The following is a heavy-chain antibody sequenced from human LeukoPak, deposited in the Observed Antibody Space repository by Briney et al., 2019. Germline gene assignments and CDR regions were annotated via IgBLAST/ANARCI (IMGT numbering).Heavy chain of an antibody. J-gene: IGHJ5*02. V-gene: IGHV4-61*02. CDR1: GGSISSGSYY. CDR2: IYTSGST. D-gene: IGHD2-2*01. Sequence: PSETLSLTCTVSGGSISSGSYYWSCIRQPAGKGLECIGRIYTSGSTNYNPSLKSRVTISVDTSKNQFSLKLSSVTAADTAVYYCARDLVKYQLLVNWFDPWGQGTLVTVSS. CDR3: ARDLVKYQLLVNWFDP.